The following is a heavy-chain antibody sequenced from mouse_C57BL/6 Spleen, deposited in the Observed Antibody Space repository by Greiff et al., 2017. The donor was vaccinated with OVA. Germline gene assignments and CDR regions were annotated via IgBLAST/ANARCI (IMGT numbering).Heavy chain of an antibody. J-gene: IGHJ2*01. V-gene: IGHV1-69*01. CDR2: IDPSDSYT. D-gene: IGHD4-1*01. CDR3: ARDLLGSYFDY. Sequence: QVQLQQPGAELVMPGASVKLSCKASGYTFTSYWMHWVKQRPGQGLEWIGEIDPSDSYTNYNQKFKGKSTLTVDKSSSTAYMQLSSLTSEDSAVYFCARDLLGSYFDYWGQGTTLTVSS. CDR1: GYTFTSYW.